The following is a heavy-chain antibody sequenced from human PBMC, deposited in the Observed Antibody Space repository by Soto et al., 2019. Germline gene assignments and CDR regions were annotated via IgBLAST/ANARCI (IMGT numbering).Heavy chain of an antibody. CDR3: VRQGIGRLHGLVDV. V-gene: IGHV4-59*08. J-gene: IGHJ6*02. CDR1: SDSTLTHN. CDR2: IFNIGTT. Sequence: SATLSLTCALPSDSTLTHNWGSIRQTPGKGLEWIGYIFNIGTTSYNPSLWGRVSISMDTSTRQVSLRLSSVTAADTAVYYCVRQGIGRLHGLVDVWGQGTTVT. D-gene: IGHD5-12*01.